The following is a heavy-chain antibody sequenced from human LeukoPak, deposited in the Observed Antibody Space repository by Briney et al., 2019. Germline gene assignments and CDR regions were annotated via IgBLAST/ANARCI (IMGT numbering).Heavy chain of an antibody. CDR3: AKIPETRITIFGVVTHFDY. J-gene: IGHJ4*02. CDR1: GFTFSSYA. V-gene: IGHV3-23*01. Sequence: GGSLRLSCAASGFTFSSYAMSWVRQAPGKGLEWVSAISGSGGSTYYADSVKGRFTISRDNSKNTLYLQMNSLRAEDTAVYYCAKIPETRITIFGVVTHFDYWGQGTLVTVSS. CDR2: ISGSGGST. D-gene: IGHD3-3*01.